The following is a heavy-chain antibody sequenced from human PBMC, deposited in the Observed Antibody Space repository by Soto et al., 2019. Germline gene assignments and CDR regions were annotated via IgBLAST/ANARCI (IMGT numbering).Heavy chain of an antibody. J-gene: IGHJ5*02. Sequence: GGSLRLSCSAAAFTLSDYYMSWFRQAPGKGLECVSYITRMSSYTNYADSVKDPFTICRDDTKDLMYLQMSSLRGEHTAVCLCARDVDSDSWFDPWGKGTLVTASS. D-gene: IGHD3-22*01. CDR2: ITRMSSYT. CDR1: AFTLSDYY. CDR3: ARDVDSDSWFDP. V-gene: IGHV3-11*06.